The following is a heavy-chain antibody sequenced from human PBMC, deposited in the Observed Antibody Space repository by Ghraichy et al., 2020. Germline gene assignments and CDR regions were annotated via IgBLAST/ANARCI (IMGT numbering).Heavy chain of an antibody. Sequence: SETLSHTCAVYGGPFNGHYWTWIRQLPGKGLEWIGEINHSGSATYKPSLRGRVTMSVDTSKNQFSLKLNSLTAADTAVYFCARGLRVVVLTDSSSWFDHWGQGTPVTVSS. J-gene: IGHJ5*02. V-gene: IGHV4-34*01. CDR1: GGPFNGHY. CDR3: ARGLRVVVLTDSSSWFDH. D-gene: IGHD2-21*02. CDR2: INHSGSA.